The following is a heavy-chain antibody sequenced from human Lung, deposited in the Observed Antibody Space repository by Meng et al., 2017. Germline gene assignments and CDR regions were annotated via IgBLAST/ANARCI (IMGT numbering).Heavy chain of an antibody. D-gene: IGHD4-11*01. CDR1: GGSFSDYY. V-gene: IGHV4-34*01. CDR3: ARGPTTMAHDFDY. J-gene: IGHJ4*02. CDR2: INHSGST. Sequence: GRLQRWGAGLLKPSGTLSLTCVGSGGSFSDYYWSWIRQPPGKGLEWIGEINHSGSTNYNPSLESRATISVDTSQNNLSLKLSSVTAADSAVYYCARGPTTMAHDFDYWGQGTLVTVSS.